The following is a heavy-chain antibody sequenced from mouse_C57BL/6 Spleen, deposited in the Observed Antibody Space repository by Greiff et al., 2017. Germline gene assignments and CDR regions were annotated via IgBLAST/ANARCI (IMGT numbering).Heavy chain of an antibody. CDR1: GYTFTDYN. CDR3: ARGPPYAMDY. V-gene: IGHV1-22*01. CDR2: INPNNGGT. J-gene: IGHJ4*01. Sequence: VQLKESGPELVKPGASVKMSCKASGYTFTDYNMHWVKQSHGKSLEWIGYINPNNGGTSYNQKFKGKATLTVNKSSSTAYMELRSLTSEDSAVYYCARGPPYAMDYWGQGTSVTVSS.